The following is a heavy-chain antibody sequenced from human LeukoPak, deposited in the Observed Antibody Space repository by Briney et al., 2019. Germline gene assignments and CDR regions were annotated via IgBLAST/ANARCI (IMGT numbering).Heavy chain of an antibody. J-gene: IGHJ4*02. CDR1: GFTFSTYG. CDR2: MRCDGSNK. Sequence: GGSLRLSCAASGFTFSTYGMHWVRQAPGKGLEWVAFMRCDGSNKYYADSVKGRFTISRDNSKNTLYLQMNSLRAEDTAVYYCAKAGYYDILTGIDYWGQGTLVTVSS. D-gene: IGHD3-9*01. V-gene: IGHV3-30*02. CDR3: AKAGYYDILTGIDY.